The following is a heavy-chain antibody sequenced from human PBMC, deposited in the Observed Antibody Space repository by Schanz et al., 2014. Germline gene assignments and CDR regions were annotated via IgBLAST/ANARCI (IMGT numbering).Heavy chain of an antibody. J-gene: IGHJ3*02. CDR2: IYYSGNT. CDR1: GGSVSSGGDY. V-gene: IGHV4-31*03. CDR3: ARDRGHGDLPGDI. D-gene: IGHD4-17*01. Sequence: QVQLRESGPGLVKPSQTLSLTYTVSGGSVSSGGDYWSWIRQPAGKGLEWIGYIYYSGNTYYNPSLKSRVTISVDTSKNQFSLNLSSATAADTAVYYCARDRGHGDLPGDIWGQGTMVTVSS.